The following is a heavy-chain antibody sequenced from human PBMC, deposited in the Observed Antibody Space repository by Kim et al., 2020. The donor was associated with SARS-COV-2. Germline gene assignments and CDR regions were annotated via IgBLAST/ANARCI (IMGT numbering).Heavy chain of an antibody. CDR1: GGSISSYY. CDR3: ARHAAVFGVVMLPAPFDD. Sequence: SETLSLTCTVSGGSISSYYWSWIRQPPGKGLEWIGYIYYSGSNNYNPSLKSRVTISVDTSKNQFSLKLRSVTAADTAVYYCARHAAVFGVVMLPAPFDD. D-gene: IGHD3-3*01. V-gene: IGHV4-59*08. J-gene: IGHJ3*01. CDR2: IYYSGSN.